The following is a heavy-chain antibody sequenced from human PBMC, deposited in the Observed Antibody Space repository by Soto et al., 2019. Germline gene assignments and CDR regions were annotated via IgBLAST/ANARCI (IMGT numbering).Heavy chain of an antibody. D-gene: IGHD5-18*01. J-gene: IGHJ4*02. CDR2: FDPEDGET. CDR1: GYTLTELC. Sequence: GASVKVSCKVSGYTLTELCMHWVRQAPVKGLEWMGGFDPEDGETIYAQKFQGRVTMTEDTSTDTAYMELSSLRSEDTAVYYCATDRAGGYSYGSCFWGQGTLDTVSS. CDR3: ATDRAGGYSYGSCF. V-gene: IGHV1-24*01.